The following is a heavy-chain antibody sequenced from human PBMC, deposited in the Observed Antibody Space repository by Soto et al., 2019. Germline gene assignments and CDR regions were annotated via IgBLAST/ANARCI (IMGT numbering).Heavy chain of an antibody. D-gene: IGHD3-3*01. CDR1: GYTFTSYA. J-gene: IGHJ6*02. Sequence: EASVKVSCKASGYTFTSYAMHWVRQAPGQRLEWMGWINTGNGNTKYSQKFQGRVTITRDTSASTAYIELSSLRSEDTAVYYCAREYDFWSGTPRTYYYYGMDVWGQGTTVTVS. V-gene: IGHV1-3*04. CDR2: INTGNGNT. CDR3: AREYDFWSGTPRTYYYYGMDV.